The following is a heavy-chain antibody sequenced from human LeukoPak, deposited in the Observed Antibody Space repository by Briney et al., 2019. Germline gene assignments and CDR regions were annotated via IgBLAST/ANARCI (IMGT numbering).Heavy chain of an antibody. D-gene: IGHD3-22*01. CDR3: ARGADYYDSSGYAY. Sequence: SETLSLTCTVSGGSISSYYWSWIRQPPGKGLEWIGYIYYSGSTNYNPSLKSRVTISVDTSKNQFSLKLSSVTAADTAVYYCARGADYYDSSGYAYWGQGTLVTVSS. CDR2: IYYSGST. J-gene: IGHJ4*02. V-gene: IGHV4-59*01. CDR1: GGSISSYY.